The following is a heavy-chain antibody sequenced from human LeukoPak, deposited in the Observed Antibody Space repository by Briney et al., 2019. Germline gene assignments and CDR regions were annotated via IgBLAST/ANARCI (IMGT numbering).Heavy chain of an antibody. CDR3: ARESFVRIFRGMDV. J-gene: IGHJ6*02. CDR2: VWFDGSNK. D-gene: IGHD3-16*01. CDR1: TFIFSSYG. Sequence: GGSLRPSCAASTFIFSSYGMHWVRQAPGKGLEWVAVVWFDGSNKYYADSVKGRFTISRDNSKNTLYLQMNGLRVEDTAVYYCARESFVRIFRGMDVWGQGTTVTVSS. V-gene: IGHV3-33*01.